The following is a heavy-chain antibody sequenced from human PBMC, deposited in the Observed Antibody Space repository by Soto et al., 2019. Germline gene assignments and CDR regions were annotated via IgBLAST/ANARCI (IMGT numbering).Heavy chain of an antibody. D-gene: IGHD5-12*01. CDR3: TTGLEYSGYVDTWYFDL. V-gene: IGHV3-15*01. J-gene: IGHJ2*01. CDR1: GFTFSNAW. CDR2: IKSKTDGGTT. Sequence: EVQLVESGGGLVKPGGSLRLSCAASGFTFSNAWMSWVRQAPGKGLEWVGRIKSKTDGGTTDYAAPVKGRFTISRDDSKNTLYLQINNLKTEDTAVYYCTTGLEYSGYVDTWYFDLWGRGTLVTVSS.